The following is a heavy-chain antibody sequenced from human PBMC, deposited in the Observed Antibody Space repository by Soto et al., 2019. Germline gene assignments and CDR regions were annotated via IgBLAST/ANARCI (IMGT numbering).Heavy chain of an antibody. CDR2: IWYDGSNK. CDR3: ASLYDILTGLISPQFA. D-gene: IGHD3-9*01. J-gene: IGHJ5*02. CDR1: GFTFSSYG. V-gene: IGHV3-33*01. Sequence: GGSLRLSCAASGFTFSSYGMHWVRQAPGKGLEWVAVIWYDGSNKYYADSVKGRFTISRDNSKNTLYLQMNSLRAEDTAVYYCASLYDILTGLISPQFAWGQGTLVTVSS.